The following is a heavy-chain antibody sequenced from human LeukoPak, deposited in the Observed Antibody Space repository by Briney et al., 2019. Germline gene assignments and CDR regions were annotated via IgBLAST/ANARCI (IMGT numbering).Heavy chain of an antibody. CDR1: GFTFSSYS. V-gene: IGHV4-30-4*08. Sequence: LRLSCAASGFTFSSYSMNWIRQPPGKGLEWIGYIYYSGRSYYNPSLESRITISVDTSKNQFSLKLRSVTAADTAVYYCAKTYYDSSGYHFDNWGQGTLVTVSS. D-gene: IGHD3-22*01. J-gene: IGHJ4*02. CDR2: IYYSGRS. CDR3: AKTYYDSSGYHFDN.